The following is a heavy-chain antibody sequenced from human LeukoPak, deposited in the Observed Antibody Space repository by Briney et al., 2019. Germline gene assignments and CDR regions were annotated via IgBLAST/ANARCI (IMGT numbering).Heavy chain of an antibody. V-gene: IGHV3-30*03. Sequence: GGSLRLSCAASGFTFSSYGMHWVRQAPGKGLEWVAVISYDGSNKYYADSVKGRFTISRDNSKNTLYLQMNSLRAEDTAVYYCARFYENYYFDYWGQGTLVTVSS. CDR3: ARFYENYYFDY. CDR1: GFTFSSYG. J-gene: IGHJ4*02. D-gene: IGHD5/OR15-5a*01. CDR2: ISYDGSNK.